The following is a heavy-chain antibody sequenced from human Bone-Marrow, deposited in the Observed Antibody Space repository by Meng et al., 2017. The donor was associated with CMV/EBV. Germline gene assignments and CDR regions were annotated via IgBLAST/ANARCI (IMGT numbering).Heavy chain of an antibody. CDR2: IRSKANSYAT. CDR3: TRPTLWFGKSYYYYGMDV. D-gene: IGHD3-10*01. V-gene: IGHV3-73*01. J-gene: IGHJ6*02. CDR1: GFTFSGSA. Sequence: GGSLRLSCAASGFTFSGSAMHWVRQASGKGLEWVGRIRSKANSYATAYAASVNGRFTISRDDSKNTAYLQMNSLKTEDTAVYYCTRPTLWFGKSYYYYGMDVWGQGTTVTVSS.